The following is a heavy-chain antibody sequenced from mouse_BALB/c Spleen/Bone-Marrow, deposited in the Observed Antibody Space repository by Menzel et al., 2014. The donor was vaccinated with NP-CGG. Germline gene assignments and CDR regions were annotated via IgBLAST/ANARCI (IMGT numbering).Heavy chain of an antibody. D-gene: IGHD2-10*02. V-gene: IGHV7-1*02. CDR1: GFTFSDFY. CDR2: SRNKAKYYTT. J-gene: IGHJ3*01. CDR3: ARDVGYGNYFVY. Sequence: EVKLEESGGGLVQPGDSLRLSCATSGFTFSDFYMEWVRQPPGKRLEWIAASRNKAKYYTTEYSASVRGRFIVSRDTSQSVLYLQMNALRAEDTAICYCARDVGYGNYFVYWGQGTLVTVSA.